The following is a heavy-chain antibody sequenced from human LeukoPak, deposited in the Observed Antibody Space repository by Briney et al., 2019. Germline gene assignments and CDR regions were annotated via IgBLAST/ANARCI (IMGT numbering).Heavy chain of an antibody. CDR2: ISSSGGTI. V-gene: IGHV3-11*01. D-gene: IGHD6-13*01. Sequence: GGSLRLSCAASGLTFSDYYMSWIRQAPGKGLEWVSYISSSGGTIYYADSVKGRFTISRDNAENSLYLHMNSLRAEDTAVYYCAGGSSSWWGHGYWGQGTLVTVSS. J-gene: IGHJ4*02. CDR3: AGGSSSWWGHGY. CDR1: GLTFSDYY.